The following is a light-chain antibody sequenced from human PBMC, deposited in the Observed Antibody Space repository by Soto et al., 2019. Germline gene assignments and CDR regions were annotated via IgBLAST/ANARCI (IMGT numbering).Light chain of an antibody. CDR2: DAS. CDR3: QQYGSSPRT. Sequence: EIVLTQSPGTLSLSPGERATLSCRASQSVSSSSLAWYQQKRGQAPRLLIHDASSRATGIPDRFSGSGSGTDFTLTISILEHEDFAVYYCQQYGSSPRTFGQGTRVEVK. J-gene: IGKJ1*01. CDR1: QSVSSSS. V-gene: IGKV3-20*01.